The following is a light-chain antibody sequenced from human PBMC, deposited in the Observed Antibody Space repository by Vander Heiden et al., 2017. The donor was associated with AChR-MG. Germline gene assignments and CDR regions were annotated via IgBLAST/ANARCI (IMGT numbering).Light chain of an antibody. CDR1: QSTGNW. V-gene: IGKV1-5*01. J-gene: IGKJ1*01. Sequence: DIQLTQSPSSLSPSVGDRVTITCRASQSTGNWLAWYQQKPGKAPRLLIYRASSLQSGVPSRFSGGGSGTEFTLTISSLQPDDFATYYCQSYNYFWTFCPGTRVDLK. CDR2: RAS. CDR3: QSYNYFWT.